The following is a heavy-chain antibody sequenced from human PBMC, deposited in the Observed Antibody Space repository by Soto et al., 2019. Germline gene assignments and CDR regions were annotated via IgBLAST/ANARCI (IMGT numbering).Heavy chain of an antibody. Sequence: PSETLSLTCTVSGGSISSSSYYWGWIRQPPGKGLEWIGSIYYIGSTYYNPSLKSRVTISVDTSKNQFSLKLSSVTAADTAVYYCARDVPYYDCSGNPKLPPRRTQTMTFDPWGQGTLVTVSS. V-gene: IGHV4-39*07. CDR3: ARDVPYYDCSGNPKLPPRRTQTMTFDP. CDR2: IYYIGST. CDR1: GGSISSSSYY. D-gene: IGHD3-22*01. J-gene: IGHJ5*02.